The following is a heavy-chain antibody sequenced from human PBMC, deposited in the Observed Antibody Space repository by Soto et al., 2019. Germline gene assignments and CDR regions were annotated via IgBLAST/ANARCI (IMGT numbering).Heavy chain of an antibody. V-gene: IGHV6-1*01. Sequence: PSQTLSLTCAISGDSVSSNSAAWNWIRQSPSRGLEWLGRTYYRSKWYNDYAVSVKSRITINPDTSKNQFSLQLNSVTPEDTAVYYCAREYCTNGVCPTSYYGIDVCGQGTTVTVYS. J-gene: IGHJ6*02. CDR2: TYYRSKWYN. CDR1: GDSVSSNSAA. CDR3: AREYCTNGVCPTSYYGIDV. D-gene: IGHD2-8*01.